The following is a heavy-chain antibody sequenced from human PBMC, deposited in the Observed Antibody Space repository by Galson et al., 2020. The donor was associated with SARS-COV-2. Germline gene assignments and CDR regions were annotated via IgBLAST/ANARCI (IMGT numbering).Heavy chain of an antibody. J-gene: IGHJ4*02. CDR2: TGSSGGST. CDR3: AKRDDSSGYPYYFDY. CDR1: AFTFSNYA. V-gene: IGHV3-23*01. Sequence: GGSLSLSCPASAFTFSNYAMSWVSQAPGKGLEWVSATGSSGGSTYYADSVKGRFTNSRHNSKNTLYLKMNSLRAEDPAVYYCAKRDDSSGYPYYFDYWGQGTLVTVSS. D-gene: IGHD3-22*01.